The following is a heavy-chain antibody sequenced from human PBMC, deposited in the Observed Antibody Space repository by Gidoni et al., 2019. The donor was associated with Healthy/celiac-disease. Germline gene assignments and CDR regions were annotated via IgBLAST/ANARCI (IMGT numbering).Heavy chain of an antibody. CDR2: IYSGGST. J-gene: IGHJ4*02. D-gene: IGHD2-21*02. CDR1: GFTVSSNY. CDR3: ARGVLEAVTGFSY. V-gene: IGHV3-66*02. Sequence: EVQLVESGGGLVQPGGSLRLSCAASGFTVSSNYMSWVRRAPGKGLEWVSVIYSGGSTYYADSVKGRFTISRDNSKNTLYLQMNSLRAEDTAVYYCARGVLEAVTGFSYWGQGTLVTVSS.